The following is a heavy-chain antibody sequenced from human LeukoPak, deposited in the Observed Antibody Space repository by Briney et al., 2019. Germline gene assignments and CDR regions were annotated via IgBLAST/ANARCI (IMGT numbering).Heavy chain of an antibody. J-gene: IGHJ4*02. CDR3: AREKIAVAGMGGYYFDY. V-gene: IGHV4-30-4*01. CDR1: GGSISSGDHY. D-gene: IGHD6-19*01. Sequence: PSETLSLTCTVSGGSISSGDHYWSWIRQPPGKGLEWIGYIYYSGSTYYNPSLKSRVTISVDRSKNQFSLKLSSVTAADTAVYYCAREKIAVAGMGGYYFDYWGQGTLVTVSS. CDR2: IYYSGST.